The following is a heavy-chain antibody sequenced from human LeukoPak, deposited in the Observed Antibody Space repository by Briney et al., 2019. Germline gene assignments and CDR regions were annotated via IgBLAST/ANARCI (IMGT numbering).Heavy chain of an antibody. D-gene: IGHD2-8*01. V-gene: IGHV1-2*02. CDR1: GYTFTGYY. J-gene: IGHJ6*03. Sequence: ASVKVSCKASGYTFTGYYMHWVRQAPGQGLEWMGWINPNNGGTNYAQKFQGRVTMTRDTSISTAYMELSRLRSDDTAVYYCARDIVLMVYAIPYYYYMDVWGKGTTVTVSS. CDR2: INPNNGGT. CDR3: ARDIVLMVYAIPYYYYMDV.